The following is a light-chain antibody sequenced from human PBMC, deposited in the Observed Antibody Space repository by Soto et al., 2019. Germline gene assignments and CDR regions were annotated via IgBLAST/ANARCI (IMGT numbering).Light chain of an antibody. V-gene: IGLV2-11*01. CDR3: CSYAGSYTFDV. Sequence: QSVLTQPRSVSGSPGQSVTISCTGTSSDVGGYNCVSWYQQHPGKAPKLMIYDVSKRPSGVPDRFSGSKSGNTASLTISGLQAEDEADYYCCSYAGSYTFDVFGTGTKLTVL. CDR1: SSDVGGYNC. J-gene: IGLJ1*01. CDR2: DVS.